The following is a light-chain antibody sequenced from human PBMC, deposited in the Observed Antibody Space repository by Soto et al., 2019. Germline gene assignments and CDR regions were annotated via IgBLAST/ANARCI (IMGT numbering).Light chain of an antibody. CDR2: AAS. Sequence: EIVLTQSPGTLSLSPGERATLSCWASQSVSSDYLAWYQQKPGQAPRLLIYAASSRATGIPDRFSGGGSGTDFTLTINRLEPEDFAVYYCQQYRTSPWTFGQVTKVEIK. V-gene: IGKV3-20*01. J-gene: IGKJ1*01. CDR3: QQYRTSPWT. CDR1: QSVSSDY.